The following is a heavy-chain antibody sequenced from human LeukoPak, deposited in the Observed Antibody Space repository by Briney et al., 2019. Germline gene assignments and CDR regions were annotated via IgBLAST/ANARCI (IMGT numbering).Heavy chain of an antibody. CDR1: GYIFTSYA. J-gene: IGHJ5*02. CDR3: ARDIDRVFNWFDP. Sequence: ASVKVSCKASGYIFTSYAMHWVRQAPGQRLEWMGWINAGNGNTKYSQKFQGRVTITRDTSASTVYMELSSLRSEDTAVYYCARDIDRVFNWFDPWGQGALVTVSS. V-gene: IGHV1-3*01. D-gene: IGHD6-13*01. CDR2: INAGNGNT.